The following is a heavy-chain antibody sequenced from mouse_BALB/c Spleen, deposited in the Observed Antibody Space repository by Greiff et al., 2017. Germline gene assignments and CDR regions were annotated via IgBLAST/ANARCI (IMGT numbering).Heavy chain of an antibody. CDR2: INPGSGGT. Sequence: QVQLKQSGAELVRPGTSVKVSCKASGYAFTNYLIEWVKQRPGQGLEWIGVINPGSGGTNYNEKFKGKATLTADKSSSTAYMQLSSLTSDDSAVYFCAREGSHYYGSWFAYWGQGTLVTVSA. CDR3: AREGSHYYGSWFAY. V-gene: IGHV1-54*03. CDR1: GYAFTNYL. D-gene: IGHD1-2*01. J-gene: IGHJ3*01.